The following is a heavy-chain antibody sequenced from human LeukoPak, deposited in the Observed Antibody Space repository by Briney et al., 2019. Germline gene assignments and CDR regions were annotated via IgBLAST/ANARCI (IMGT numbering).Heavy chain of an antibody. CDR3: AGQSSGWYKNWFDP. CDR2: IYYSGST. D-gene: IGHD6-19*01. V-gene: IGHV4-30-4*01. Sequence: SETLSLTCTVSGGSISSGDYSWSWIRQPPGKGLEWIGYIYYSGSTYYNPSLKSRVTISVDTSKNQFSLKLSSVTTADTAVYYCAGQSSGWYKNWFDPWGQGTLVTVSS. CDR1: GGSISSGDYS. J-gene: IGHJ5*02.